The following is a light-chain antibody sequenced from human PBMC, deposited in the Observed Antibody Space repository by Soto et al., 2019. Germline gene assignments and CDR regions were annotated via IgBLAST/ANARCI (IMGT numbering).Light chain of an antibody. J-gene: IGLJ3*02. Sequence: QSVLTQPASVSGSPGQSITFSCTGTSNDIGGYNYVSWFQHHPDKAPKLIIYEVYDRPSGVSNRFSGSKSGNTASLTISGLQPEDEADYYSSSYTTNHPRVFGGGTKLTVL. V-gene: IGLV2-14*01. CDR2: EVY. CDR3: SSYTTNHPRV. CDR1: SNDIGGYNY.